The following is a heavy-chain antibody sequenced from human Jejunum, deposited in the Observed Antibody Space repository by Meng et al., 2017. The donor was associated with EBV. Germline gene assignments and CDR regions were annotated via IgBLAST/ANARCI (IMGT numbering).Heavy chain of an antibody. J-gene: IGHJ4*02. CDR3: ARDSQYLARGYFDY. CDR1: GGSITSSDW. Sequence: QVQLQESGPGLLNPSGTLSPTCAVSGGSITSSDWWTWVRQPPGEGLEWIGEIYHDGSSNYSPSLKSRVTILLGTSMNQFSLELTSPTAADTAVYYCARDSQYLARGYFDYWGPGAVVTVSS. V-gene: IGHV4-4*02. CDR2: IYHDGSS. D-gene: IGHD2/OR15-2a*01.